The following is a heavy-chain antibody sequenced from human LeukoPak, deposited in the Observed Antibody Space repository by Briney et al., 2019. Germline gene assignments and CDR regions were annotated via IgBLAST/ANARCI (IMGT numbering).Heavy chain of an antibody. J-gene: IGHJ4*02. CDR1: GYSFTNYW. CDR2: IYPGDSAT. CDR3: ARQLEPLIYVYYFDY. V-gene: IGHV5-51*01. Sequence: GESLKISCKGSGYSFTNYWIGWVRQMPGKGLEWMGIIYPGDSATRYRPSFQGQVTISADKSTSTAYLQWNSLKASDTAMYYCARQLEPLIYVYYFDYWGQGTLVTVSS. D-gene: IGHD3-16*01.